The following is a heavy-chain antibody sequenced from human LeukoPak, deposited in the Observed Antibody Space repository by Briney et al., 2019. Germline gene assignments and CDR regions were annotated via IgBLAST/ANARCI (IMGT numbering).Heavy chain of an antibody. CDR2: ISDGGVT. CDR1: GGSISTYY. V-gene: IGHV4-59*08. Sequence: SETLSLTCNVSGGSISTYYWSWIRQPPGRGLEWIGYISDGGVTSYNPSLKGRVTISVDSPKNRFSLRLTSLTAVDTALYYCARHGGTLDYFDYWGPGSLVTVSS. D-gene: IGHD1-26*01. J-gene: IGHJ4*02. CDR3: ARHGGTLDYFDY.